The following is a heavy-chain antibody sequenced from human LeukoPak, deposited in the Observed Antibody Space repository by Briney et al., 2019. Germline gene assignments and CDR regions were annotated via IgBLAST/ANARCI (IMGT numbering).Heavy chain of an antibody. V-gene: IGHV3-21*01. CDR2: ISSSSSYI. J-gene: IGHJ4*02. CDR3: ARDVVATRLPRVIGPGY. D-gene: IGHD3-16*02. Sequence: GGSLRLSCAASGFTFSSYSMNWVRQAREKGLEWVSSISSSSSYIYYADSVKGRLTISIDNAKNSLYLQMNSLRAEDTAVYYCARDVVATRLPRVIGPGYWGQGTLVTVSS. CDR1: GFTFSSYS.